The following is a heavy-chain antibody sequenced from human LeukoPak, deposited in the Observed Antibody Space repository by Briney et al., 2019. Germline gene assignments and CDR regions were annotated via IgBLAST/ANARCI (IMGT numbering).Heavy chain of an antibody. Sequence: GESLKISCAASGFTFSGYWMHWARQSPGKGLVWVSCINGDGSDTRYADSVKGRFTISRDNAKNTLYLQMNSLRVEDTAVYYCARDPRNKGFDPWGQGTLVTVSS. CDR2: INGDGSDT. CDR1: GFTFSGYW. V-gene: IGHV3-74*01. CDR3: ARDPRNKGFDP. J-gene: IGHJ5*02. D-gene: IGHD1/OR15-1a*01.